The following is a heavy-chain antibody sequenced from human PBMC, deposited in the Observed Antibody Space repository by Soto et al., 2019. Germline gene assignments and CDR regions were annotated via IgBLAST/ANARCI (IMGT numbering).Heavy chain of an antibody. Sequence: PSETLSLTCTFSGGSISSYYWSWIRQPPGKGLEWIGYIYYSGSTNYNPSLKSRVTISVDTSKNQFSLKLSSVTAADTAVYYCARARELGNSISSYYYYYGMDVWGQGTTVTVSS. CDR3: ARARELGNSISSYYYYYGMDV. CDR2: IYYSGST. CDR1: GGSISSYY. J-gene: IGHJ6*02. V-gene: IGHV4-59*01. D-gene: IGHD7-27*01.